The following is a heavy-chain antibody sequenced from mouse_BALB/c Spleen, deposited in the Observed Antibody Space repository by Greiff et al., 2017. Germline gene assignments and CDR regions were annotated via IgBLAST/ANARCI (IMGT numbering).Heavy chain of an antibody. CDR1: GYTFTDYN. Sequence: VQLQQSGPELVKPGASVKIPCKASGYTFTDYNMDWVKQSHGKSLEWIGDINPNNGGTNYNQKFKGKATLTVDKSSSTAYMELRSLTSEDTAVYYCARASRDDRLAYWGQGTLVTVSA. D-gene: IGHD2-13*01. CDR3: ARASRDDRLAY. CDR2: INPNNGGT. V-gene: IGHV1-18*01. J-gene: IGHJ3*01.